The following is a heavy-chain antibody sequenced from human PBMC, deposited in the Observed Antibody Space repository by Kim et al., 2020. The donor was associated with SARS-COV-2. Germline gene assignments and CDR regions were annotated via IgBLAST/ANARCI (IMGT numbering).Heavy chain of an antibody. CDR2: IYYSGST. D-gene: IGHD3-3*01. Sequence: SETLSLTCTVSGGSISSYYWSWIRQPPGKGLEWIGYIYYSGSTNYNPSLKSRVTISVDTSKNQFSLKLSSVTAADTAVYYCARSDYDFWSGYPYYYYYGMDVWGQGTTVTVSS. CDR1: GGSISSYY. J-gene: IGHJ6*02. V-gene: IGHV4-59*01. CDR3: ARSDYDFWSGYPYYYYYGMDV.